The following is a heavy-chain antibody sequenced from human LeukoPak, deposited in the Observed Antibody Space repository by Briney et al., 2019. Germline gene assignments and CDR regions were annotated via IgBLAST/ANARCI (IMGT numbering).Heavy chain of an antibody. J-gene: IGHJ5*02. D-gene: IGHD2-2*01. V-gene: IGHV3-21*06. CDR3: ARADCSSSTCYLRHSWFDP. CDR2: ISTSSRYI. CDR1: GFTLSTFD. Sequence: GGSLRLSCAASGFTLSTFDMNWVRQAPGKGLEWVSSISTSSRYIYYRDSVKGRFTISRDDAKNSLYLQMNSLTVEDTAVYYCARADCSSSTCYLRHSWFDPWGQGTLVTVSS.